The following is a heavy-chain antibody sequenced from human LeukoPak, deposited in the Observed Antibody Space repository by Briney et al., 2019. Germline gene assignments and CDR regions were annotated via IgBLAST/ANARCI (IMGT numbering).Heavy chain of an antibody. CDR2: INPNSGGT. D-gene: IGHD4-17*01. CDR3: ARDFYFDYGDNPAGDY. Sequence: GASVKVSCKASGYTFTGYYMHWVRQAPGQGLEWMGWINPNSGGTNYAQKFQGRVTMTRDTSISTAYMELSRLRSDDTAVYYCARDFYFDYGDNPAGDYWGQGTLVTVSS. V-gene: IGHV1-2*02. CDR1: GYTFTGYY. J-gene: IGHJ4*02.